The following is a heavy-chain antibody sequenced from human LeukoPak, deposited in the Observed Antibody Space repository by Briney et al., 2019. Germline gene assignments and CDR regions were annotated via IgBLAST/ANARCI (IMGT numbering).Heavy chain of an antibody. D-gene: IGHD3-9*01. CDR1: GYTFTSYY. V-gene: IGHV1-46*01. Sequence: ASVEVSCKASGYTFTSYYMHWVRQAPGQGLEWMGIINPSGGSTSYAQKFQGRVTMTRDMSTSTVYMELSSLRSEDTAVYYCASPRGGDILTGPIGSWGQGTLVTVSS. J-gene: IGHJ5*02. CDR3: ASPRGGDILTGPIGS. CDR2: INPSGGST.